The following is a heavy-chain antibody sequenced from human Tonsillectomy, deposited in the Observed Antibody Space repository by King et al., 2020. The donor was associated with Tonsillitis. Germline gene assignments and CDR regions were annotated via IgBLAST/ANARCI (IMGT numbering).Heavy chain of an antibody. J-gene: IGHJ6*04. Sequence: VQLVESGGGVVQPGRSLRLSCATSGFTFSSYGMHWVRQAPGKGLEWVAFISYDGSNKYYADSVKGRFTISRDNSKNTLYVQMNSLRAEDTAVYYCAKEIWQWSSYYGMDVGGEGTTVTVSS. CDR3: AKEIWQWSSYYGMDV. CDR1: GFTFSSYG. CDR2: ISYDGSNK. V-gene: IGHV3-30*18. D-gene: IGHD3-16*01.